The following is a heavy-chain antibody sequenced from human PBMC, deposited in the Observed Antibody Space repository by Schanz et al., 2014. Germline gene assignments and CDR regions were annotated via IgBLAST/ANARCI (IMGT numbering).Heavy chain of an antibody. CDR3: ARDLPRTFLFDY. V-gene: IGHV3-23*01. CDR1: GFTFSSYA. Sequence: EVQLLESGGGLVQPGGSLRLSCAASGFTFSSYAMSWVRQAPGKGLEWVSAISGSGGSTYYADSVKGRFTISRDNSKNTLYLQMDSLRAEDTAVYYCARDLPRTFLFDYWGQGTLVTVSS. CDR2: ISGSGGST. J-gene: IGHJ4*02.